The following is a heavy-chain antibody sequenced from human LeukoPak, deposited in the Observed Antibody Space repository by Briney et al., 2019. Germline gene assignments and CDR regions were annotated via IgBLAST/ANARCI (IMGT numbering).Heavy chain of an antibody. V-gene: IGHV4-34*01. CDR3: ARGRITIFGVVITHFDY. D-gene: IGHD3-3*01. J-gene: IGHJ4*02. Sequence: KPSETLSLTCAVYGGSFNGYYWSWIRQPPGKGLEWIGEINHSGSTNYNPSLKSRVTISVDTSKNQFSLKLSSVTAADTAVYYCARGRITIFGVVITHFDYWGQGTLVTVSS. CDR1: GGSFNGYY. CDR2: INHSGST.